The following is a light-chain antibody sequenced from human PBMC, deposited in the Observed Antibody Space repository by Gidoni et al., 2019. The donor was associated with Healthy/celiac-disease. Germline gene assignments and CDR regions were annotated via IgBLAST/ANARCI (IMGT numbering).Light chain of an antibody. CDR1: SSDVGGYNY. CDR2: EVS. Sequence: QSALTQPASVSGSPGQSITITCTGTSSDVGGYNYVYWYQQHPGKAPKRMIYEVSNLPSGVSNRFSGSKSGNTASLTISGLQAEDDAEYYCSSYTSSSTRVFGGGTKLTVL. CDR3: SSYTSSSTRV. V-gene: IGLV2-14*01. J-gene: IGLJ3*02.